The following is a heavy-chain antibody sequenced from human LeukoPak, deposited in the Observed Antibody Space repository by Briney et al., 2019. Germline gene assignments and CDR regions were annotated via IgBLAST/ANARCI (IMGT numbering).Heavy chain of an antibody. D-gene: IGHD3-22*01. CDR3: ARQSAYYYDSSGYGY. CDR1: GGSISSSSYY. Sequence: PSETLSLTCTVSGGSISSSSYYWGWIRQPPGKGLEGFGSIYYSGSTYYNSSLKSRVTISVDTSKNQFSLKLSSVTAADTAVYYCARQSAYYYDSSGYGYWGQGTLVTVSS. J-gene: IGHJ4*02. V-gene: IGHV4-39*01. CDR2: IYYSGST.